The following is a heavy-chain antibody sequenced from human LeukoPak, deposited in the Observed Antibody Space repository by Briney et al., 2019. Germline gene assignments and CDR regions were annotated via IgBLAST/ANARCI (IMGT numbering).Heavy chain of an antibody. CDR2: IKQDGSEK. CDR1: GFTFSSYW. V-gene: IGHV3-7*01. Sequence: PGGSLRLSCAASGFTFSSYWMSWVRQAPGKGLEWVANIKQDGSEKYYVDSVKGRLTISRDNAKNSLYLQRNSLRAEDTAVYYCARQNYDFWSGYIVYWGQGTLVTVSS. J-gene: IGHJ4*02. CDR3: ARQNYDFWSGYIVY. D-gene: IGHD3-3*01.